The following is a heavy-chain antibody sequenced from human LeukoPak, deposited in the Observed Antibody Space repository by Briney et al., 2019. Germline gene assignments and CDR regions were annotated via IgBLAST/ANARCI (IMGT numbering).Heavy chain of an antibody. J-gene: IGHJ4*02. CDR1: GFTFSSYS. CDR3: ARAGKQQLVEDNDY. D-gene: IGHD6-13*01. Sequence: GGSLRLSCAASGFTFSSYSMNWVRQAPGKGLEWVSYISSSSSTIYYADSVKGRFTISRDNAKNSLYLQMNSLRAEDTALYYCARAGKQQLVEDNDYWGQGTLVTVSS. V-gene: IGHV3-48*04. CDR2: ISSSSSTI.